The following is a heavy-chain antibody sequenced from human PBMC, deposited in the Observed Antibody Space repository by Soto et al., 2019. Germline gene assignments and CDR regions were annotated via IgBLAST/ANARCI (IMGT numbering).Heavy chain of an antibody. V-gene: IGHV4-39*01. J-gene: IGHJ3*02. D-gene: IGHD1-26*01. CDR1: GGSISSSSYY. Sequence: PSETLSLTCTVSGGSISSSSYYWGWIRQPPGKGMEWIGTIYYSGSTYYNQSLKSRVTISVDTSKNQFSLKLSSVTAADSVVYYCARQGSGSYNAFDIWGQGTVVTVSS. CDR3: ARQGSGSYNAFDI. CDR2: IYYSGST.